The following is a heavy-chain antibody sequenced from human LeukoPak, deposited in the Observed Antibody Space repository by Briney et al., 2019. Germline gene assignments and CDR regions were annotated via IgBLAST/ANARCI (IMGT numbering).Heavy chain of an antibody. J-gene: IGHJ4*02. CDR1: GFTFSSYS. Sequence: GGSLRLSCAASGFTFSSYSMNWVRQAPGKGLEWVSSISSSSSYIYYADSVKGRFTISRDNAKNSLYLQMNSLRAEDTAVYYCARDREPLPYYYDSSGSGDYWGQGILVTVSS. CDR3: ARDREPLPYYYDSSGSGDY. V-gene: IGHV3-21*01. D-gene: IGHD3-22*01. CDR2: ISSSSSYI.